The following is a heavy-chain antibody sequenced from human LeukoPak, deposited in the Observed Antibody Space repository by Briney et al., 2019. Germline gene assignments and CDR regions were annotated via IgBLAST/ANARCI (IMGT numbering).Heavy chain of an antibody. V-gene: IGHV4-59*01. CDR1: GGSINSYY. D-gene: IGHD1-26*01. CDR2: IYYSGST. CDR3: ARGSPTPDY. Sequence: ASETLSLTCTVSGGSINSYYWSWIRQPPGKGLEWIGYIYYSGSTDYNPSLKSRVTISVDTSKNQSSLKLSSVTAADTAVYYCARGSPTPDYWGQGTLVTVSS. J-gene: IGHJ4*02.